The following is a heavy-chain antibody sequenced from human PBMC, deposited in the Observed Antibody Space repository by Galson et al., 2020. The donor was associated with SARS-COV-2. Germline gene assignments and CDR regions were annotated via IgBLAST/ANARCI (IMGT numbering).Heavy chain of an antibody. CDR2: IWYDGSNK. CDR3: ARDDLVATGFHCDY. D-gene: IGHD5-12*01. V-gene: IGHV3-33*01. CDR1: GFTFSSYG. J-gene: IGHJ4*02. Sequence: GGSLRLSCAASGFTFSSYGMHWVRQAPGKGLEWVAVIWYDGSNKYYADSVKGRFTISRDNSKNTLYLQMNSLRAEDTAVYYCARDDLVATGFHCDYWGQGTLVSVSS.